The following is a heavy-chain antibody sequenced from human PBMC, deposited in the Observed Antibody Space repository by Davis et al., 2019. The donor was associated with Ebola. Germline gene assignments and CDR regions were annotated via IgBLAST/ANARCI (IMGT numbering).Heavy chain of an antibody. CDR2: IYPADSDT. Sequence: GESLKISCRGSGYSFTSYWIGWVRQMPGKGLEWMATIYPADSDTRYSPSFQVQVTISADKSISTAYLQWSSLKASDTAMYYCARLVGRSFYGMDVWGQGTTVTVSS. J-gene: IGHJ6*02. V-gene: IGHV5-51*01. CDR3: ARLVGRSFYGMDV. CDR1: GYSFTSYW.